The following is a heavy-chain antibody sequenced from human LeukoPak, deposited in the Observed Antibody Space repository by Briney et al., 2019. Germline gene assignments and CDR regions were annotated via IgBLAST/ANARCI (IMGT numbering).Heavy chain of an antibody. CDR1: GFTFSSYA. D-gene: IGHD6-13*01. CDR2: ISGRGGST. CDR3: AKGYPGYSSSPFDY. Sequence: GGSLRLSCAASGFTFSSYAMSWVRQAPGKGLEWVSAISGRGGSTYYADSVKGRFTISRDNPKNTLHLQMNSLRAEDTAVYYCAKGYPGYSSSPFDYWGQGTLVTVSS. V-gene: IGHV3-23*01. J-gene: IGHJ4*02.